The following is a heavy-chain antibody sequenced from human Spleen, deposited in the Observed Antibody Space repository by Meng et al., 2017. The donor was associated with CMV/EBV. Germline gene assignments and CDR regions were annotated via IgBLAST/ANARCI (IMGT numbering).Heavy chain of an antibody. CDR1: GGSLTSSNW. V-gene: IGHV4-4*02. Sequence: SETLSLTCDVFGGSLTSSNWWSWVRQSPGRGLEWIGEIYHTGRTNYNPSLKSRVTISVDKSENHFSLKLRSATAADTAVYYCARGSGFLELPQNWGQGTLVTVSS. J-gene: IGHJ4*02. CDR2: IYHTGRT. D-gene: IGHD3-3*01. CDR3: ARGSGFLELPQN.